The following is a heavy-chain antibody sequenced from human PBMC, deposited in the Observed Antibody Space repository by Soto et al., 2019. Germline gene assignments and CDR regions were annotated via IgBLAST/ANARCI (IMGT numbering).Heavy chain of an antibody. J-gene: IGHJ4*02. Sequence: GASVKVSCKASGYTFTNYAMHWVRQAPGQRLEWMGWINAGNGNTKYSQKFQGRVTMTRDTSTSTVYMELSSLRSEDTAVYYCATRDPGHYWGQGTLVTVSS. V-gene: IGHV1-3*01. CDR3: ATRDPGHY. CDR1: GYTFTNYA. CDR2: INAGNGNT.